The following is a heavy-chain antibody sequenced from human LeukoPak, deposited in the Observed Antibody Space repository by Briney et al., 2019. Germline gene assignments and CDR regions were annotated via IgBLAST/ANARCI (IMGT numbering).Heavy chain of an antibody. Sequence: GASVKVSSKASGGTFSSYAISWVRQAPGQGLEWMGGIIPIFGTANYAQKFQGRVTITADESTSTAYMELSSLRSEDTAVYYCARPHTHSDFWSGLRHYGMDVWGQGTTVTVSS. CDR1: GGTFSSYA. D-gene: IGHD3-3*01. J-gene: IGHJ6*02. CDR3: ARPHTHSDFWSGLRHYGMDV. CDR2: IIPIFGTA. V-gene: IGHV1-69*13.